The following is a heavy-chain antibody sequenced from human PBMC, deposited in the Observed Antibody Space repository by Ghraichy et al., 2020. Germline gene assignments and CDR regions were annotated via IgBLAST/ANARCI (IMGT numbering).Heavy chain of an antibody. D-gene: IGHD3-22*01. CDR1: GFILSPYG. V-gene: IGHV3-48*01. J-gene: IGHJ6*02. Sequence: GGSLRLSCAASGFILSPYGMNWVRQAPGRGLEWISYITNNGQTTYYADSVKGRFTISRDNDKKSLDLQMNSLRAEDTAVSYCARSAPPQTYYDSSVSPQVYGMDVWGQGTAVTVSS. CDR2: ITNNGQTT. CDR3: ARSAPPQTYYDSSVSPQVYGMDV.